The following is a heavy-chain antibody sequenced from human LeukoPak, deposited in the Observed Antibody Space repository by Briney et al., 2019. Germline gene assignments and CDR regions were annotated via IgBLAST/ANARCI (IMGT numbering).Heavy chain of an antibody. CDR2: ISSSGSTI. CDR1: GFTSSDYY. D-gene: IGHD3-22*01. V-gene: IGHV3-11*01. J-gene: IGHJ4*02. CDR3: ARDRSYYYDSSGFVDY. Sequence: GGSLRLSCAASGFTSSDYYMSWIRQAPGKGLEWVSYISSSGSTIYYADSVKGRFTISRDNAKNSLYLQMNSLRAEDTAVYYCARDRSYYYDSSGFVDYWGQGTLVTVSS.